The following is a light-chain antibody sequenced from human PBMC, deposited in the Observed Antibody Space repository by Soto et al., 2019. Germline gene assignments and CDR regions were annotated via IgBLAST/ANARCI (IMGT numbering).Light chain of an antibody. CDR2: QAS. V-gene: IGKV1-5*03. Sequence: DIQMTQSPSTLSGSVGDRVTITCRASQSISSWLAWYQQKPGKVPKLLIYQASTLEDGVPSRFSGSGSGTEFTLTISSLQPDDSATYYCQHYNDYSYTFGPGTKVDIK. J-gene: IGKJ2*01. CDR1: QSISSW. CDR3: QHYNDYSYT.